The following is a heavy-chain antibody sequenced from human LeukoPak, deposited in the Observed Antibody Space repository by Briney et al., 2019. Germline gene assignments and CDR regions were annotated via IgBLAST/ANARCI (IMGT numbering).Heavy chain of an antibody. V-gene: IGHV4-61*01. D-gene: IGHD6-25*01. CDR3: ARSSGTGTFSY. CDR1: GGSVSSGSYY. J-gene: IGHJ4*02. Sequence: SETLSLPCTVSGGSVSSGSYYGSWIRQPPGKGLEWIGYIYYSGSTNYNPSLKSRVTISVDTSKNQFSLKLSSVTAADTAVYYCARSSGTGTFSYWGQGTLVTVSS. CDR2: IYYSGST.